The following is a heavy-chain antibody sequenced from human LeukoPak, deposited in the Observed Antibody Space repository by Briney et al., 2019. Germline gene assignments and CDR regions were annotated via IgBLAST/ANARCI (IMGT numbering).Heavy chain of an antibody. CDR3: ARSYSGSYLGGFDY. V-gene: IGHV1-8*03. J-gene: IGHJ4*02. CDR1: GYTFTSYD. D-gene: IGHD1-26*01. Sequence: ASVKVSCKASGYTFTSYDINWVRQATGQGLEWMGWMNPNSGNTGYAQKFQGRVTITRNTSISTAYMELSSLRSEDTAVYYCARSYSGSYLGGFDYWGQGTLVTVSS. CDR2: MNPNSGNT.